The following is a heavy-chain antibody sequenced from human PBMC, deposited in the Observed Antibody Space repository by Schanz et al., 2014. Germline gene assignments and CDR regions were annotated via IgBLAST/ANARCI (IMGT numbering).Heavy chain of an antibody. V-gene: IGHV3-21*04. CDR3: AKLSSSGRLAGYFDY. CDR1: GFTISSYS. Sequence: EVQLLDSGGGLVKPGGSLRLSCAASGFTISSYSMNWVRQAPGKGLEWVSSISSSSSYIYYADSVKGRFTISRDNAKNSLYLQMSSLRAEDTAIYYCAKLSSSGRLAGYFDYWGQGTLVTVSS. D-gene: IGHD6-19*01. J-gene: IGHJ4*02. CDR2: ISSSSSYI.